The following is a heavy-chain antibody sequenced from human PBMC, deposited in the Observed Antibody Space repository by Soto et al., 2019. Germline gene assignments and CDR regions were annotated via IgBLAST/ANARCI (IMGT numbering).Heavy chain of an antibody. Sequence: ASVKVSCKASGYTFTSYGISWVRQAPGQGLEWMGWISAYNGNTNYAQKLQGRVTMTTDTSTSTAYMELRSLRSDDTAVYYCAVIQGVQLTYYFDYWGQGTLVTVSS. CDR3: AVIQGVQLTYYFDY. CDR2: ISAYNGNT. D-gene: IGHD5-18*01. J-gene: IGHJ4*02. CDR1: GYTFTSYG. V-gene: IGHV1-18*01.